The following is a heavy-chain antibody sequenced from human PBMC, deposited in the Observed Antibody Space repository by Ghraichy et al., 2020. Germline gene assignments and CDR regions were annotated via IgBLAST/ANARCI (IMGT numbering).Heavy chain of an antibody. CDR2: ISSSSSYI. Sequence: GESLNISCAASGFTFSSYSMNWVRQAPGKGLEWVSSISSSSSYIYYADSVKGRFTISRDNAKNSLYLQMNSLRAEDTAVYYCARGSSERPYYDFWSCYEGGAEKYYYYYGMDVWGQGTTVTVSS. V-gene: IGHV3-21*01. J-gene: IGHJ6*02. D-gene: IGHD3-3*01. CDR1: GFTFSSYS. CDR3: ARGSSERPYYDFWSCYEGGAEKYYYYYGMDV.